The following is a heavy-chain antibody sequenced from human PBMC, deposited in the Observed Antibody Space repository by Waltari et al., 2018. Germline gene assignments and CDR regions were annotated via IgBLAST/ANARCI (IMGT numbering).Heavy chain of an antibody. CDR3: ARGRGYSGYDSRFDY. D-gene: IGHD5-12*01. V-gene: IGHV1-69*01. CDR2: IIPIFGAT. J-gene: IGHJ4*02. CDR1: GGTFNSYS. Sequence: QVQLVQSGAEVKQPGSSVKVSCKTSGGTFNSYSINWVRQAPGQGPEWMGGIIPIFGATNDAQKFQGRLKLTAVGSTNTAYSELNSLTSEDTAVYFCARGRGYSGYDSRFDYWGQGTSVSVSS.